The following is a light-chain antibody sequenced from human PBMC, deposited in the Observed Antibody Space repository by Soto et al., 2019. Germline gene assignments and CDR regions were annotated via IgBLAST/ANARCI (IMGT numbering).Light chain of an antibody. CDR1: QAINKY. V-gene: IGKV1-39*01. CDR2: DVS. J-gene: IGKJ1*01. CDR3: QQSLSTPWS. Sequence: DIQLTQSPSSLSASVGDRVTITCRPSQAINKYLSWFRQKPGKAPEPLIYDVSTLQSGVPSRFSGSGSGTYFTLTISILQLDDFASYYCQQSLSTPWSFGQGTKV.